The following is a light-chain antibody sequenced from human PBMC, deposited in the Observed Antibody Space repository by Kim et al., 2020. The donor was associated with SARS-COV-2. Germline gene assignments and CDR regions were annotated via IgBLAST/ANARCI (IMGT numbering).Light chain of an antibody. CDR2: SAS. CDR1: QGISNY. V-gene: IGKV1-27*01. Sequence: YASVGDRVTITCRASQGISNYLAWYQQKPGKVPKLLIYSASTSQSGVPSRFSGSGSGTDFTLTISSLQPEDVATYYCQKYNSAPNTFGQGTKLEI. CDR3: QKYNSAPNT. J-gene: IGKJ2*01.